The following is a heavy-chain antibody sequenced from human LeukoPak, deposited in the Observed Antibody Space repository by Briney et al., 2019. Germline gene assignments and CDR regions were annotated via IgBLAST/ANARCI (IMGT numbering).Heavy chain of an antibody. CDR1: GYTFTSYY. Sequence: ASVKVSCKASGYTFTSYYMHWVRQAPGQGLEWMGIINPSGGSTSYAQEFQGRVTITADESTSTAYMELSSLRSEDTAVYYCARGGGDYYDSSGSNDYWGQGTLVTVSS. J-gene: IGHJ4*02. D-gene: IGHD3-22*01. CDR3: ARGGGDYYDSSGSNDY. V-gene: IGHV1-46*01. CDR2: INPSGGST.